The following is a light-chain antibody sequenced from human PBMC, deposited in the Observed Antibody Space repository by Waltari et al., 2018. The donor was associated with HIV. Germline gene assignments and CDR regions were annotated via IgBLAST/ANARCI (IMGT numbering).Light chain of an antibody. V-gene: IGLV3-21*03. CDR2: DDS. CDR3: QVWEPTSDHVV. J-gene: IGLJ2*01. CDR1: NIGMKT. Sequence: SYVLTQETSVSVAPGKTARITCVGNNIGMKTVHWYQRKPGQAPVRVMYDDSNRPSGIPERFSGSNSGNTATLTINRVEVRDEADYYCQVWEPTSDHVVFGGGSRLIVL.